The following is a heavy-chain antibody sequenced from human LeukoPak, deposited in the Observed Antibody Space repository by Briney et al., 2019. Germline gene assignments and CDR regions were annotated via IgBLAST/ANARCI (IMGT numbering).Heavy chain of an antibody. J-gene: IGHJ5*02. Sequence: ASVKVSCKASGYTFTGYYMHWVRQAPGQGLEWMGRISPNSGGTSYAQNFQGRVTMTRDTSICTAYMELSSLRSDDTAVYYCARGVDYSNNNWFDPWGQGTLVTVSS. V-gene: IGHV1-2*06. D-gene: IGHD4-11*01. CDR2: ISPNSGGT. CDR1: GYTFTGYY. CDR3: ARGVDYSNNNWFDP.